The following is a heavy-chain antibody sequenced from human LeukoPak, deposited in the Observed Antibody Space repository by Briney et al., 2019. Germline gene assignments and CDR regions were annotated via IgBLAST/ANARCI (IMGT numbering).Heavy chain of an antibody. Sequence: PGGSLRLSCAASGFTVSGNYMSWVRQAPGKGLDWVSVIYVGGRTYYADSVKGRFTISRDNSKNTLYLQMNSLRAEDTAVYYCAKDSGYDFDAFEIWGQGTMVTVSS. CDR2: IYVGGRT. D-gene: IGHD5-12*01. CDR3: AKDSGYDFDAFEI. CDR1: GFTVSGNY. V-gene: IGHV3-53*01. J-gene: IGHJ3*02.